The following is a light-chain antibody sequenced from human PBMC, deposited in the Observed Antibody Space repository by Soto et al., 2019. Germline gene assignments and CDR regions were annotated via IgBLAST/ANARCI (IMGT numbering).Light chain of an antibody. CDR3: QQCLTIPYT. CDR2: AAS. Sequence: DIQMTQSPSSLSASVGDRVTITCRASQTISTHLNWYQQKPGKAPKLLIYAASTLQSGVPSRFSGSGSGTDFTLTINSLQPEDFATYYCQQCLTIPYTFGQGTKLEIK. V-gene: IGKV1-39*01. J-gene: IGKJ2*01. CDR1: QTISTH.